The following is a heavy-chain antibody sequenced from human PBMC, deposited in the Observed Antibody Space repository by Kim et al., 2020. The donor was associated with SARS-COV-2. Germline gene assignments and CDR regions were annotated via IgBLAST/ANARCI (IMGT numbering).Heavy chain of an antibody. CDR1: GYGFNNYA. CDR3: ARDGYCTSTSCSGITIFGVVVSYMEV. J-gene: IGHJ6*03. D-gene: IGHD2-2*03. Sequence: ASVKVSCKVSGYGFNNYAIHWVRQAPGQGLEWMGWINPGNGNTEYSQKFQGRVTITRDTFASTAYMELSSLRSEDTAVYYCARDGYCTSTSCSGITIFGVVVSYMEVWGKGTTVTVSS. V-gene: IGHV1-3*01. CDR2: INPGNGNT.